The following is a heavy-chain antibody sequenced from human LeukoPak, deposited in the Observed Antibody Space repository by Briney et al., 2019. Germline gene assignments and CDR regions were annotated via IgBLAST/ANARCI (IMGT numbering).Heavy chain of an antibody. D-gene: IGHD3-22*01. Sequence: GGSLRLSCAASGFTFSDTWMHWVRQAPGEGLVWVSRIRSDGSDTRYAESVKGRFTISRDNAKNTLYLQMNSLRAEDTAVYYCAKSVLSPFSYDSRDPDYWGQGTLVTVSS. CDR3: AKSVLSPFSYDSRDPDY. V-gene: IGHV3-74*01. CDR2: IRSDGSDT. J-gene: IGHJ4*02. CDR1: GFTFSDTW.